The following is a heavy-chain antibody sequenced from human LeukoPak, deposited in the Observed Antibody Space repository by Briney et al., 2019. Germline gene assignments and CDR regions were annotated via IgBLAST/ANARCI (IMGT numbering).Heavy chain of an antibody. J-gene: IGHJ4*02. CDR2: ISPYNDNT. CDR1: GYNFITYP. D-gene: IGHD3-16*02. V-gene: IGHV1-18*01. Sequence: ASVKVSCKASGYNFITYPLIWVRQAPGQGLEWMGRISPYNDNTDLAHNLQGRVTMTTDTSTSTAYMELTGLTSDDTAVYFCARVATIWGSHRYFDYWGQGTLVTVSS. CDR3: ARVATIWGSHRYFDY.